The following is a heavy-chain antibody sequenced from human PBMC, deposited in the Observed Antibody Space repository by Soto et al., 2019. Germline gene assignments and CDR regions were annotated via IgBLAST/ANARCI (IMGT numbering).Heavy chain of an antibody. D-gene: IGHD6-19*01. Sequence: PSETLSLTCAVSGGSISSSNWWSWVRQPPGKGLEWIGEIYHSGSTNYNPSLKSRVTISVDKSKNQFSLKLSSVTAADTAVYYCARGTAGSGWYSYVVRFFQHWGQGTLVTVS. CDR3: ARGTAGSGWYSYVVRFFQH. J-gene: IGHJ1*01. CDR1: GGSISSSNW. CDR2: IYHSGST. V-gene: IGHV4-4*02.